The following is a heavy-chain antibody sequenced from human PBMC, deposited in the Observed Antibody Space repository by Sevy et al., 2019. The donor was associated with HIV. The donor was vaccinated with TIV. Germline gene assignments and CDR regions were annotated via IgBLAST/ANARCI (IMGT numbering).Heavy chain of an antibody. D-gene: IGHD3-22*01. Sequence: QLGGSLRLSCAASGFTFSSYAMHWVRQAPGKGLEWVAVISYDGSNKYYADSVKGRLTISRDNSKNTLYLQMNSLRAEDTAVYYCARDGVQYYYDSSGYYYYYYYYYMDVWGKGTTVTVSS. J-gene: IGHJ6*03. CDR1: GFTFSSYA. V-gene: IGHV3-30-3*01. CDR3: ARDGVQYYYDSSGYYYYYYYYYMDV. CDR2: ISYDGSNK.